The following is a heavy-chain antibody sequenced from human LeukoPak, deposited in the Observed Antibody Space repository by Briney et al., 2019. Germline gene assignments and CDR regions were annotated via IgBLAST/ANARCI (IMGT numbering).Heavy chain of an antibody. CDR1: GYTFTGYY. D-gene: IGHD3-3*01. CDR2: INPNSGGT. CDR3: ARGTRDRFLEWSRDYYMDV. Sequence: ASVKVSCKASGYTFTGYYMHWVRQAPGQGLEWMGRINPNSGGTNYAQKFQGRVTMTRDTSISTAYMELSRLRSDDTDVYYCARGTRDRFLEWSRDYYMDVWGKGTTVTVSS. J-gene: IGHJ6*03. V-gene: IGHV1-2*05.